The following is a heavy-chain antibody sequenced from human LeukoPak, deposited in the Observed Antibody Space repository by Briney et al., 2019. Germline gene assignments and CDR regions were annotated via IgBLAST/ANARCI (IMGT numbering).Heavy chain of an antibody. J-gene: IGHJ4*02. V-gene: IGHV3-74*01. CDR1: GFTFSSYW. Sequence: GGSLRLSCAASGFTFSSYWMHWVRQAPGKGLVWVSLINTAGSSTTYADSVKGRFSISRDNAKNTLYLQMNNLRAEDTAVYYCARDPYNGDWHTKYDYWGQGTLVTVSS. CDR3: ARDPYNGDWHTKYDY. CDR2: INTAGSST. D-gene: IGHD2-21*02.